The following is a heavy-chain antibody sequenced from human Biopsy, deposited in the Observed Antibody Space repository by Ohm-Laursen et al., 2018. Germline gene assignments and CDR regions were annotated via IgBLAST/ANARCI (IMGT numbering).Heavy chain of an antibody. CDR1: GGSIGGGEYY. J-gene: IGHJ2*01. CDR2: ISYSGTT. D-gene: IGHD3-22*01. CDR3: ARGVPHYDGSGFPLAGYWYFDL. V-gene: IGHV4-31*01. Sequence: TLSLTCTVSGGSIGGGEYYWNWIRQPPGKGLEWLGLISYSGTTFYNPSLESLLTISIDTSKNHFSLNLRSVTAADTAVYYCARGVPHYDGSGFPLAGYWYFDLWGRGTLVTVSS.